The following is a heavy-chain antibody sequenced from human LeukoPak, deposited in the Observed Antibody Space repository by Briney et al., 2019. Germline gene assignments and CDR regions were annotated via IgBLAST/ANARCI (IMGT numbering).Heavy chain of an antibody. CDR3: ARAPSGWSYDY. D-gene: IGHD6-19*01. CDR1: GFTLSDYY. V-gene: IGHV3-11*01. Sequence: GWSLRLSCAASGFTLSDYYMSWIRQAPGKGLEWISYISSSGSIIYYADSAKGRFTISRDNAENALYLQMNSLRAEDTAIYYCARAPSGWSYDYWGQGTLVTVSS. J-gene: IGHJ4*02. CDR2: ISSSGSII.